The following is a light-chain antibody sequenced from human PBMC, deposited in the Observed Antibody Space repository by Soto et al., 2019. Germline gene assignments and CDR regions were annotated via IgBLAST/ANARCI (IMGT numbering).Light chain of an antibody. Sequence: DIQMTQSPSTLSASIGDRVTITCRASESIRTWLALYQHKLGKAPKFLFYDASSLESGVPSRFSCSGSWTEFTLTISNLQPDDFATYFCQQYHNYPRTFGQGTKVDIK. V-gene: IGKV1-5*01. CDR2: DAS. CDR1: ESIRTW. J-gene: IGKJ1*01. CDR3: QQYHNYPRT.